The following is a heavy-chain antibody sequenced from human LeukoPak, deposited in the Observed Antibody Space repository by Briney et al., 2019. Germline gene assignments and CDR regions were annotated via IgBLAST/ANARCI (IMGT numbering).Heavy chain of an antibody. CDR1: GGSISSGDYY. D-gene: IGHD4-11*01. J-gene: IGHJ4*02. CDR2: IYYSGST. CDR3: ASGTTVTYYFDY. V-gene: IGHV4-30-4*08. Sequence: SETLSLTCTVSGGSISSGDYYWSWIRQPPGKGLEWIGHIYYSGSTYYNPSLKSRVTISVDTSKNQFSLKLSSVTAADTAVYYCASGTTVTYYFDYWGQGTLVTVSS.